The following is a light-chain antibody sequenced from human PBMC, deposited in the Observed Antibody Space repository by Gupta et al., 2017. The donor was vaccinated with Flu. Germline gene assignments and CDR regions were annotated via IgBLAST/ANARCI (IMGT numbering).Light chain of an antibody. CDR1: RNFLSSYNRQNY. CDR3: QQEDCSPNT. CDR2: WAS. J-gene: IGKJ4*01. Sequence: DIVMPQSPDSLAVSLGERATIHCKSSRNFLSSYNRQNYLAWYQQKPGQPPRLLIYWASTRESGVPDRFSGNGSGTDFTLTINNRQAEDVAVYDCQQEDCSPNTCGGGTKVEIK. V-gene: IGKV4-1*01.